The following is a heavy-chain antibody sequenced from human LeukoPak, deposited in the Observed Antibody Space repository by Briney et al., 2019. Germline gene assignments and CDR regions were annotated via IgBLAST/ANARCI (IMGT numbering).Heavy chain of an antibody. J-gene: IGHJ3*02. Sequence: SETLSLTCTVSGGSISSYYWGWIRQPPGKGLEWIGSTFSTGSTYYNPSLKSRVTIYVEKSKRQFSLRLSSVTAADTAVYYCARDYKEDPDLLRYFDWSFDAFDIWGQGTMLTVSS. D-gene: IGHD3-9*01. V-gene: IGHV4-39*07. CDR2: TFSTGST. CDR1: GGSISSYY. CDR3: ARDYKEDPDLLRYFDWSFDAFDI.